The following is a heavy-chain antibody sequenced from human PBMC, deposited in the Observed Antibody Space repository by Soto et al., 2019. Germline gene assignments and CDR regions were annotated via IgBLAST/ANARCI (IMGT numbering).Heavy chain of an antibody. D-gene: IGHD3-9*01. CDR1: SGSISSSNW. CDR3: ASPHYDILTGYSDAFDI. J-gene: IGHJ3*02. CDR2: IYHSGST. Sequence: QVQLQESGPGLVKPSGTLSLTCAVSSGSISSSNWWSWVRQPPGKGLEWIGEIYHSGSTNYNPSLKSRVTISVDKSKNQFSLKLSSVTAVDTAVYYCASPHYDILTGYSDAFDIWGQGTMVTVSS. V-gene: IGHV4-4*02.